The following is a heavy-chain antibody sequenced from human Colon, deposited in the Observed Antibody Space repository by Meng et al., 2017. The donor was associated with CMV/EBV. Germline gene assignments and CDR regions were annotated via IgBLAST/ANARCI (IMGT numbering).Heavy chain of an antibody. CDR3: AVQSGYLGCFDP. CDR2: ITPFDGNT. D-gene: IGHD3-3*01. V-gene: IGHV1-45*01. Sequence: CKPSGNTLPYRSLPWVRQAPGQALEWMGWITPFDGNTNYAQKFQNRVTFTGDTSLNTVYMELRNLRSEDTAMYFCAVQSGYLGCFDPWGQGTLVTVSS. CDR1: GNTLPYRS. J-gene: IGHJ5*02.